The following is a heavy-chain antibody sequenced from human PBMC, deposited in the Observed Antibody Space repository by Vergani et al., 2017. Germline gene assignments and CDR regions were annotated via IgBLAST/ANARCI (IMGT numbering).Heavy chain of an antibody. J-gene: IGHJ6*03. CDR2: IKQDGSEK. Sequence: EVQLVESGGGLVQPGGSLRLSCAASGFTFSSYWMSWVRQAPGKGLEWVANIKQDGSEKYYVDSVKGRFTISRDNAKNSLYLQMNSLRAEDTAVYYCARAGCSSTENVYYYYYYMDVWGKGTTVTVSS. D-gene: IGHD2-2*01. V-gene: IGHV3-7*01. CDR1: GFTFSSYW. CDR3: ARAGCSSTENVYYYYYYMDV.